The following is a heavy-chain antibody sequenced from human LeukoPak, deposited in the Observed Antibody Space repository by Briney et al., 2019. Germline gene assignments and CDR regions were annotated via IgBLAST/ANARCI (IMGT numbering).Heavy chain of an antibody. D-gene: IGHD5-24*01. V-gene: IGHV1-69*13. Sequence: SVKVSCKASGGTFSSYAISWVRQAPGQGLEWMGGIIPIFGTANYAQKFQGRVTITADESTSTAYMELSSLRSEDTAVYYCARAVLIEMATINYYYMDVWGKGTTVTVSS. J-gene: IGHJ6*03. CDR1: GGTFSSYA. CDR3: ARAVLIEMATINYYYMDV. CDR2: IIPIFGTA.